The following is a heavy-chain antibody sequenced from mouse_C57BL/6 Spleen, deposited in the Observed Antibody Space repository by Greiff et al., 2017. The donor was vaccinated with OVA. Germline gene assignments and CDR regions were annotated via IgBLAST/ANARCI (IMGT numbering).Heavy chain of an antibody. J-gene: IGHJ3*01. CDR1: GYSITSGYY. CDR3: ARDYYGSSRAWFAY. CDR2: ISYDGSN. V-gene: IGHV3-6*01. Sequence: ESGPGLVKPSQSLSLTCSVSGYSITSGYYWNWIRQFPGNKLEWMGYISYDGSNNYNPSLKNRIAITRDTSKNQFFLTLNSVTTEDTATYYCARDYYGSSRAWFAYWGQGTLVTVSA. D-gene: IGHD1-1*01.